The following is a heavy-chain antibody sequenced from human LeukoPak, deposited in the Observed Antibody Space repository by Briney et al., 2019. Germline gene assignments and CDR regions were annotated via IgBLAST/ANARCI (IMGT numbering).Heavy chain of an antibody. CDR2: IRSKANSYAT. CDR1: GLTFSSSA. V-gene: IGHV3-73*01. CDR3: TCRGGQQSEYGMAV. Sequence: PGGSLRLSCAASGLTFSSSAIGWVRQASGKGLEWVGRIRSKANSYATTYAASVKGRFTISRDDSKNTAYLQMSSLKTEDTAVYIITCRGGQQSEYGMAVWGLGTTVTVSS. D-gene: IGHD3-22*01. J-gene: IGHJ6*02.